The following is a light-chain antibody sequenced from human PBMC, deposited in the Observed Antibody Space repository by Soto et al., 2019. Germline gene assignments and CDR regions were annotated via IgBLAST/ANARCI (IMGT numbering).Light chain of an antibody. CDR2: DIS. Sequence: ELVMTQSPATLSVSPGERATLSCRASQSVSSNLAWYQQKPGQSASPLIYDISARATGIPTRFSGSGSGTEFTLTISSLQSEDFAVYDCQQYNDWPLTFGGGTKMEIK. CDR3: QQYNDWPLT. CDR1: QSVSSN. V-gene: IGKV3D-15*01. J-gene: IGKJ4*01.